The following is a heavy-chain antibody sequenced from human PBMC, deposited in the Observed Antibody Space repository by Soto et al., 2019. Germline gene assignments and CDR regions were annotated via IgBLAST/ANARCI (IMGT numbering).Heavy chain of an antibody. J-gene: IGHJ6*02. Sequence: WTGIRQHPGKGLEWIGYIYYSGSTYYNPSLKSRVTMSVDTSKNQFSLKLSSVTAADTAVYYCAGRRGYCSGGSCYTVVGMDVWGQGTTVTVSS. D-gene: IGHD2-15*01. V-gene: IGHV4-31*02. CDR3: AGRRGYCSGGSCYTVVGMDV. CDR2: IYYSGST.